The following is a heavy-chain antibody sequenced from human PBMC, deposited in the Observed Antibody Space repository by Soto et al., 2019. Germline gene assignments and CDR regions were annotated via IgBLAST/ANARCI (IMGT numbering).Heavy chain of an antibody. CDR3: ARDQGYCSGGNCYSYMDV. D-gene: IGHD2-15*01. V-gene: IGHV3-33*08. Sequence: GGSLRLSCAASGFTFSSYAMSWVRQAPGKGLEWVAVIWSDGSRRYQADSVTGRFTISRDNFENTLNLQMNSLRAEDTAVYYCARDQGYCSGGNCYSYMDVWGKGTTVTVSS. CDR2: IWSDGSRR. CDR1: GFTFSSYA. J-gene: IGHJ6*03.